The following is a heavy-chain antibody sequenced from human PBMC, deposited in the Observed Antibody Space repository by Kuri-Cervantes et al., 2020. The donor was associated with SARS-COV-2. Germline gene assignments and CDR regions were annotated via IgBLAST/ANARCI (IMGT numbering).Heavy chain of an antibody. CDR1: GYTFTSYG. V-gene: IGHV1-18*01. D-gene: IGHD2-2*01. J-gene: IGHJ5*02. CDR2: ISAYNGNT. CDR3: ARLNVVVPVAISLPWCWFDP. Sequence: ASVKVSCKASGYTFTSYGISWVRQAPGQGLEWMGWISAYNGNTNYAQKLQGRVTMTTDTSTSTAYMELRSLRSDDTAVSYCARLNVVVPVAISLPWCWFDPWGQGTLVTVSS.